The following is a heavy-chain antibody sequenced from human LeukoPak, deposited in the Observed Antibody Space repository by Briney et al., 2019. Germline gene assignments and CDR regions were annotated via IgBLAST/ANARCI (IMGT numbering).Heavy chain of an antibody. J-gene: IGHJ3*02. CDR3: ARSGYYYDAFDI. D-gene: IGHD3-22*01. CDR2: IYYGGST. Sequence: SETLSLTCTVSGGSISSYYWSWIRQPPGKGLEWIGYIYYGGSTNYNPSLKSRVTISVDTSKNQFSLKLSFVTAADTAVYYCARSGYYYDAFDIWGQGTMVTVSS. CDR1: GGSISSYY. V-gene: IGHV4-59*01.